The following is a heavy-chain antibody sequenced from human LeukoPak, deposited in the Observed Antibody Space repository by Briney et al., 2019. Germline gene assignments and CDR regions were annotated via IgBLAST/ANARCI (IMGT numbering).Heavy chain of an antibody. CDR2: ISSSSSYI. J-gene: IGHJ4*02. CDR3: ARDGGRRRFPSDY. D-gene: IGHD3-16*01. V-gene: IGHV3-21*01. CDR1: GFTFSSYS. Sequence: GGSLRLSCAASGFTFSSYSMNWVRQAPGKGLEWVSSISSSSSYIYYADSVKGRFTISRDNAKNSLYLQMNSLRAEDTAVYYCARDGGRRRFPSDYWGQGTLVTVSS.